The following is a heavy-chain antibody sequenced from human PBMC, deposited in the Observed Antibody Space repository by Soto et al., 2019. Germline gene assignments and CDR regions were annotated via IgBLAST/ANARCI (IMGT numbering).Heavy chain of an antibody. CDR1: GFTVSFNY. D-gene: IGHD1-26*01. J-gene: IGHJ4*02. CDR3: ARVGWEMFSFDY. V-gene: IGHV3-53*01. Sequence: GGSLRLSCAASGFTVSFNYMSWVRQAPGKGLECVSVIYGGGNTYYADSVKGRFTISRDTSKNTLYLQMNSLGVEDTAVYYCARVGWEMFSFDYWGQGILVTVSS. CDR2: IYGGGNT.